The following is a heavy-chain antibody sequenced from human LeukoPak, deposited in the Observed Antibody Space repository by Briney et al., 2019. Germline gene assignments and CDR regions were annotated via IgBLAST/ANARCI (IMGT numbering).Heavy chain of an antibody. CDR1: GFTFSSYS. J-gene: IGHJ6*03. CDR2: ISSSSSYI. V-gene: IGHV3-21*01. D-gene: IGHD3-10*01. Sequence: GGPLRLSCAASGFTFSSYSMNWVRQAPGKGLEWVSSISSSSSYIYYADSVKGRFTISRDNAKNSLYLRMNSLRAEDTAVYYCARAPGPASMDVWGKGTTVTVSS. CDR3: ARAPGPASMDV.